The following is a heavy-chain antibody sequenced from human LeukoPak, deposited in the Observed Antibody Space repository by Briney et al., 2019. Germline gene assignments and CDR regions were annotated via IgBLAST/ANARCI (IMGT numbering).Heavy chain of an antibody. CDR3: ARDITARYLDY. V-gene: IGHV3-33*01. CDR2: IWYDGSDK. D-gene: IGHD6-6*01. Sequence: GGSLRLSCAASGFTFSSYGIHWVRQAPGKGLEWESVIWYDGSDKYYADSVKGRFTISRDNSKNTLYLQMNSLRAEDTAVYYCARDITARYLDYWGQGALVTVSS. J-gene: IGHJ4*02. CDR1: GFTFSSYG.